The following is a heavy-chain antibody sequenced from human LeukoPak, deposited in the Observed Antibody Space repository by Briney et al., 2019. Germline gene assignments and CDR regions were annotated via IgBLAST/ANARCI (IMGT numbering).Heavy chain of an antibody. CDR1: GGSISSYY. CDR2: IYYSGST. V-gene: IGHV4-59*01. J-gene: IGHJ4*02. D-gene: IGHD1-26*01. CDR3: ARGTHWEPYYFDY. Sequence: SETLSLTCTVSGGSISSYYWSWIRQPPGKGLEWIGYIYYSGSTNYNPSLKSRVTISVDTSKNQFSLKLSSVTAADTAVYYCARGTHWEPYYFDYWGQGTLVTVSS.